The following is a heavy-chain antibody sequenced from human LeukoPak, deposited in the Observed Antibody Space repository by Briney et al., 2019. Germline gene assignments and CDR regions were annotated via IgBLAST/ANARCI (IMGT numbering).Heavy chain of an antibody. V-gene: IGHV3-23*01. CDR2: ITGSGGTT. Sequence: GGPLRLSCAASGFTFSSYAMSWVRQAPGKGLEWVSGITGSGGTTHHADSVKGRFTISRDNSKNTLFLQMNSLRVEDTALYYCARAYGSSGYFQLPIDYWGQGTLVTVSS. CDR1: GFTFSSYA. CDR3: ARAYGSSGYFQLPIDY. D-gene: IGHD3-22*01. J-gene: IGHJ4*02.